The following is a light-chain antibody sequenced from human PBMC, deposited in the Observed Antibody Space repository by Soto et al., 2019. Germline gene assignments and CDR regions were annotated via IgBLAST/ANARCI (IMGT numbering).Light chain of an antibody. J-gene: IGKJ3*01. CDR3: QQNDRSPFT. CDR2: DAL. V-gene: IGKV3-11*01. Sequence: EIAWTQSPATLSLSPGERATLACRASQSVSHYLAWYQQKPGQAPRLLIYDALNSATGIPDRFSGSGSGTDFTLTISRLEPEDFAVYYCQQNDRSPFTFGPGTKVDIK. CDR1: QSVSHY.